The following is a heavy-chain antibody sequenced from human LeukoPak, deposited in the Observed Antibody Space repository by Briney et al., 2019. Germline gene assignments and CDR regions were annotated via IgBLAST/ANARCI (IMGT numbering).Heavy chain of an antibody. CDR3: ARAPPMCYDSMGVDY. CDR1: GFTFSSYS. Sequence: GGSLRLSCAASGFTFSSYSMNWVRQAPGKGLEWVSSISSSSSSYIYYADSVKGRFTISRDNAKNSLYLQMNSLRAEDTAVYYCARAPPMCYDSMGVDYWGQGTLVTVSS. J-gene: IGHJ4*02. D-gene: IGHD3-3*01. V-gene: IGHV3-21*01. CDR2: ISSSSSSYI.